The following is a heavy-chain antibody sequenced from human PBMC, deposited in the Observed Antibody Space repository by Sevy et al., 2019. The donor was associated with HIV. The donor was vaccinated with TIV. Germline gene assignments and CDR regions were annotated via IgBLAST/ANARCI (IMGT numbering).Heavy chain of an antibody. D-gene: IGHD1-1*01. Sequence: GGSLRLSCVASGFTFRSFSMHWVRQAPGKGLEWVAAIWYDGRTERYADSVQGRFTISRDNSKKTLYLQMNSLRDEDTAIYYCARDAARVIVPTAGFDAWGQGTLVTVSS. CDR3: ARDAARVIVPTAGFDA. V-gene: IGHV3-33*01. CDR1: GFTFRSFS. J-gene: IGHJ5*02. CDR2: IWYDGRTE.